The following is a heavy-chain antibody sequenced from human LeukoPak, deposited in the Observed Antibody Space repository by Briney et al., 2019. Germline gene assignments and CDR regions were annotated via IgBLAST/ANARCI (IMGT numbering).Heavy chain of an antibody. CDR2: INDYTGNT. CDR3: ARGRIAKIVVVHSFHYGMDV. V-gene: IGHV4-34*01. J-gene: IGHJ6*02. CDR1: GGTFTDYF. D-gene: IGHD3-22*01. Sequence: SETLSLTCDVFGGTFTDYFWTWIRQSPGKGLEWIGEINDYTGNTNYNPSLNSRVSISLEKSKNQFSLELRSVTAADTAVYYCARGRIAKIVVVHSFHYGMDVWGQGTTVTVSS.